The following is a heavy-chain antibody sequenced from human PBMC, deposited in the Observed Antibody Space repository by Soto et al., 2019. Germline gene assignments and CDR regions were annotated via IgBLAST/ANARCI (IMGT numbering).Heavy chain of an antibody. CDR3: ARDGRWDNWFDP. J-gene: IGHJ5*02. V-gene: IGHV1-8*01. CDR1: GYTFTSYD. Sequence: ASVKVSCKASGYTFTSYDINWVRPATGQGLEWMGWMNPNSGNTGHAQKFHGRVTMTRNTSISTAYMELSSLRSEDTAVYYCARDGRWDNWFDPWGQGTLVTVSS. CDR2: MNPNSGNT. D-gene: IGHD1-1*01.